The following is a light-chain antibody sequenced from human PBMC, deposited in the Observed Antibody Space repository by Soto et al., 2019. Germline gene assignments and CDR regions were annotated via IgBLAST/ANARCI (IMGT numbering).Light chain of an antibody. CDR2: GAS. Sequence: EIVLTQSPGTLSLSPGERATLSCRASQTVRTNYLAWFQHKPGQAPRLLIYGASSRATGIPDRFSGSGSGTDFTLTINRLEPEDFAMYFCQQYSDSPLTFGGRTKVEIK. CDR3: QQYSDSPLT. CDR1: QTVRTNY. J-gene: IGKJ4*01. V-gene: IGKV3-20*01.